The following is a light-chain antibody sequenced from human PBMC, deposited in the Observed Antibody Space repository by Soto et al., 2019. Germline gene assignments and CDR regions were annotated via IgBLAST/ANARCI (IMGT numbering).Light chain of an antibody. V-gene: IGKV1-39*01. CDR3: QQSYTTPWT. CDR1: ENISNY. Sequence: EIQMTQSPSSLSASVGDRVTITCRASENISNYLNWFQQKPGKAPKLLMYGASKLHIGVPSRFSGSGSGTEFTLTISGLQPEDFGSYSCQQSYTTPWTFGQGTRVEVK. J-gene: IGKJ1*01. CDR2: GAS.